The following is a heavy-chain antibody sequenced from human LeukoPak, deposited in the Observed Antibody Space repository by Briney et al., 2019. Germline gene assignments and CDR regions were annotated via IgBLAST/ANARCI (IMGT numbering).Heavy chain of an antibody. CDR1: GFSFSAYN. CDR3: ARDAAYFDSSGYYPDPLDY. V-gene: IGHV3-21*01. Sequence: GGSLRLSCAASGFSFSAYNINWVRQAPGKGLEWVSCISPSGDHRYYADSVRGRFTISRDNAKNSVYLQMNSLRAEDTAVYYCARDAAYFDSSGYYPDPLDYWGQGTLVPVSS. D-gene: IGHD3-22*01. CDR2: ISPSGDHR. J-gene: IGHJ4*02.